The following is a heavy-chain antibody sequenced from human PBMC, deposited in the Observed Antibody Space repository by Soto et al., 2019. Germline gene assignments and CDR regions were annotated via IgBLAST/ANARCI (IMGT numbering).Heavy chain of an antibody. D-gene: IGHD1-20*01. J-gene: IGHJ4*02. Sequence: GEALKLSCRGSCYRVSNYWSGWVRQLPGKGLEWMGIIYPGDSDTRYSPSFQGQVTISTDKSISSAYLQWSSLRASDSAMYYCARSRITGSTWTFDYWGQGTLVTVSS. CDR3: ARSRITGSTWTFDY. CDR1: CYRVSNYW. CDR2: IYPGDSDT. V-gene: IGHV5-51*01.